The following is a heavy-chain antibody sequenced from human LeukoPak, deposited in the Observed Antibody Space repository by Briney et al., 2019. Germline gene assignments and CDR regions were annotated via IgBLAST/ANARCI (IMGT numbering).Heavy chain of an antibody. Sequence: ASVKVSCKASGYTFTSYYMHWVRQAPGQGLEGMGIINPSGGSTSYAQKFQARVTMTRDTSPSTVNMELSSLRSEVTAVYYYATGAWIQLWLLGYWGQGTLVTVSS. CDR3: ATGAWIQLWLLGY. V-gene: IGHV1-46*01. D-gene: IGHD5-18*01. J-gene: IGHJ4*02. CDR1: GYTFTSYY. CDR2: INPSGGST.